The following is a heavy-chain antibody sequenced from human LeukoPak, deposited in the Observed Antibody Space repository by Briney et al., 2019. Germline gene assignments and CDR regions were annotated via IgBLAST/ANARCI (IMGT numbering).Heavy chain of an antibody. CDR1: GGSISSDY. J-gene: IGHJ5*01. CDR3: ARDRGGAAAGNWFDS. Sequence: SETLSLTCTVSGGSISSDYWSWIRRPAGKGLEWIGRMYISGSTDHNPPLKSRVTMSLDTSKNQFSLKLTSVTAADTAVYYCARDRGGAAAGNWFDSWGQGTLVIVST. CDR2: MYISGST. V-gene: IGHV4-4*07. D-gene: IGHD6-13*01.